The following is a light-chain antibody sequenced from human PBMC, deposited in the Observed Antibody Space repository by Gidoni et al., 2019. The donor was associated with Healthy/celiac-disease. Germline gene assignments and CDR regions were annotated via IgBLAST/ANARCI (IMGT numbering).Light chain of an antibody. CDR2: GAS. CDR1: QSVSSSY. CDR3: QQYGSSPAT. Sequence: ASTQSPCTLSLSPGERATLSCRASQSVSSSYLAWYQQKPGQAPRLLIYGASSRATGIPDRCSGSGSGKDFTLTISRLEPEDFAVYYCQQYGSSPATFGPGTKVDIK. J-gene: IGKJ3*01. V-gene: IGKV3-20*01.